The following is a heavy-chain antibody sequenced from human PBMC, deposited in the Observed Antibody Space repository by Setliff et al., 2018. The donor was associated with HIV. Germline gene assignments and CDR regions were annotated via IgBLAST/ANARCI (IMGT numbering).Heavy chain of an antibody. CDR3: ARDCSSTSCSDAFDI. Sequence: SETLSLTCTVSGGSISSHYWSWIRQPPGKGLEWIGYIYYSGSTKYNPSLKSRVTISVDTSKNQFPLKLTSVTAADTAVYYCARDCSSTSCSDAFDIWGQGTMVTVS. CDR2: IYYSGST. CDR1: GGSISSHY. V-gene: IGHV4-59*11. J-gene: IGHJ3*02. D-gene: IGHD2-2*01.